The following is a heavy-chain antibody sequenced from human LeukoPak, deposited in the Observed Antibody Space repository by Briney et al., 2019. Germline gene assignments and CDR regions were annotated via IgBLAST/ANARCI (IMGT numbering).Heavy chain of an antibody. D-gene: IGHD3-10*01. CDR1: GYIFTSYY. Sequence: GASVKVSCKASGYIFTSYYMHWVRQAPGQGLEWMGWISAYNGNTNYAQKFQGRVTMTRNTSISTAYMELSSLRSGDTAVYYCARGRGTMVRGVILGYWGQGTLVTVSS. CDR2: ISAYNGNT. V-gene: IGHV1-8*02. CDR3: ARGRGTMVRGVILGY. J-gene: IGHJ4*02.